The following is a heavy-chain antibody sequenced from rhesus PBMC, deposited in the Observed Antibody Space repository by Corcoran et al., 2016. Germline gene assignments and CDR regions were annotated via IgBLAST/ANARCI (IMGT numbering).Heavy chain of an antibody. D-gene: IGHD2-27*01. CDR1: GGSLSSRTL. Sequence: QVQLQESGPAVVKPSEPLSLTCAVSGGSLSSRTLWSWLRQSPGKGLEWFGGIYGSGGSTEYNPARKSRVTISKDTSKNQFSLKLSSVTAADTAVYYCARDKWYLLPITSYWYFDLWGPGTPITISS. V-gene: IGHV4-93*01. CDR3: ARDKWYLLPITSYWYFDL. CDR2: IYGSGGST. J-gene: IGHJ2*01.